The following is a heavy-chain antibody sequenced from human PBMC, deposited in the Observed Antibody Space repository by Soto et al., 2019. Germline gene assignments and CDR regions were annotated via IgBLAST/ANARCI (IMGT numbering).Heavy chain of an antibody. CDR3: ARDRNFWSGYSIQGMDV. D-gene: IGHD3-3*01. Sequence: SETLSLTCTVSGGSISSGGYYWSWIRQHPGKGLEWIGYIYYSGSTYYNPSLKSRVTISVDTSKNQFSLKLSSVTAADTAVYYCARDRNFWSGYSIQGMDVWGQGTTVTVSS. CDR2: IYYSGST. CDR1: GGSISSGGYY. V-gene: IGHV4-31*03. J-gene: IGHJ6*02.